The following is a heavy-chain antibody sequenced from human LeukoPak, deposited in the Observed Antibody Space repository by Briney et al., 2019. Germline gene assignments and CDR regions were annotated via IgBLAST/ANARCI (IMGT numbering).Heavy chain of an antibody. D-gene: IGHD1-1*01. Sequence: GASVKVSCTASGGTFSSYAISWVRQAPGQGLEWMGGIIPIFGTANYAQKFQGRVTITADESTSTAYMELSSLRSEDTAVYYCARSQIPGTTTPSFDYWGQGTLVTVSS. CDR1: GGTFSSYA. CDR2: IIPIFGTA. J-gene: IGHJ4*02. CDR3: ARSQIPGTTTPSFDY. V-gene: IGHV1-69*13.